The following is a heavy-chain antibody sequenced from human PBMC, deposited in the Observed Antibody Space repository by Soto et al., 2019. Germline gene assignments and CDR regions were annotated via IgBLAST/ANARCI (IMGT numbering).Heavy chain of an antibody. J-gene: IGHJ4*02. D-gene: IGHD3-22*01. Sequence: QVKLVQSGTEVKKPGASIKVSCKASGYSFVTSGMTWVRQAPGQGLECMGWISVYNGNTNYDQKLQDRVTMTTDTSTNTAYLEVRNLRSDDTAVYYCARAGQYYDASGYADWGQGTLVTVSS. CDR2: ISVYNGNT. CDR3: ARAGQYYDASGYAD. CDR1: GYSFVTSG. V-gene: IGHV1-18*01.